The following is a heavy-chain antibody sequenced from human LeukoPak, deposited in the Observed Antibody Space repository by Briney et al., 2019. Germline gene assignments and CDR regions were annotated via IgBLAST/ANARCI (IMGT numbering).Heavy chain of an antibody. D-gene: IGHD6-19*01. CDR3: AREGEQWLEPIGYFDL. V-gene: IGHV3-48*01. CDR2: VSSGSNTI. Sequence: GGSLRLSCAASGFTFSSYSMNWVRQAPGRGLEWVSYVSSGSNTIYYAESVKGRFTISRDNAKNSLYLQMNSLRAEDTAVYYCAREGEQWLEPIGYFDLWGRGTLVTVSS. J-gene: IGHJ2*01. CDR1: GFTFSSYS.